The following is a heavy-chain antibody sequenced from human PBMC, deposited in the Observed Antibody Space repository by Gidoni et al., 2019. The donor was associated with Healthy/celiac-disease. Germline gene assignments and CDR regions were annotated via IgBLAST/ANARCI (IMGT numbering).Heavy chain of an antibody. V-gene: IGHV1-3*01. CDR1: GYTFTSYA. Sequence: QVQLVQSGAAVKKPGASVKVSCKASGYTFTSYAMHWVRQAPGQRLEWMGWINAGNGNTKYSQKFQGRVTITRDTSASTAYMELSSLRSEDTAVYYCARGDGSGEYYYYYGMDVWGQGTTVTVSS. D-gene: IGHD2-15*01. CDR3: ARGDGSGEYYYYYGMDV. J-gene: IGHJ6*02. CDR2: INAGNGNT.